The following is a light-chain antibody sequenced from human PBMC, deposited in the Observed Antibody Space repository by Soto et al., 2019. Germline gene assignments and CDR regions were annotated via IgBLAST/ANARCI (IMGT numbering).Light chain of an antibody. Sequence: DIPLTQSPSSLSASVGDRVTITCRASQEINNYLAWYQQKPGKAPELLIFTASNLQSGVPSRFSGVRAGADFTLTISSLQPEDFATYYCQQAASFPITFGQGTRLELK. J-gene: IGKJ5*01. CDR2: TAS. CDR3: QQAASFPIT. CDR1: QEINNY. V-gene: IGKV1-12*01.